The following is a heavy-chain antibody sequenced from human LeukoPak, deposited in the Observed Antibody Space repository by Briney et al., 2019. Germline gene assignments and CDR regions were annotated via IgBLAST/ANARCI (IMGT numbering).Heavy chain of an antibody. D-gene: IGHD3-22*01. V-gene: IGHV1-69*01. CDR2: IIALFGTA. CDR3: ARSYYDSSGYYGMRAFDI. CDR1: GGTFSSYA. Sequence: EASVTVSCTASGGTFSSYAISWVRQAPGQGLEWMGGIIALFGTANYAQKFQGRLTITADESTSTAYMELSSLRSEDTAVYYCARSYYDSSGYYGMRAFDIWGQGTMVTVSS. J-gene: IGHJ3*02.